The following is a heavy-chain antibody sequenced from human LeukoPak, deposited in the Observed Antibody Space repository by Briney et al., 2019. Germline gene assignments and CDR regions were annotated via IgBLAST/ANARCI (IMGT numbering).Heavy chain of an antibody. Sequence: PSETLSLTCTVSGGSISSYYWSWIRQPPGKGLEWIGYIYYSGSTNYNPPLKSRVTISVDTSKNQFSLKLSSVTAADTAVYYCARGSTTSSWYLFDYWGQGTLVTVSS. V-gene: IGHV4-59*01. CDR1: GGSISSYY. CDR2: IYYSGST. J-gene: IGHJ4*02. CDR3: ARGSTTSSWYLFDY. D-gene: IGHD6-13*01.